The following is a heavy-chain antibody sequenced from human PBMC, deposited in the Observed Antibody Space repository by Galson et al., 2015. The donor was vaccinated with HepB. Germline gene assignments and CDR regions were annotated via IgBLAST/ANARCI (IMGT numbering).Heavy chain of an antibody. Sequence: SETLSLTCAVYGGSFSGYYWSWIRQPPVKGLEWIGEINHSGSTNYNPSLKSRVTISVDTSKNQFSLKLSSVTAADTAVYYCARGRRYYSSGYYQGYYFDYWGQGTLVTVSS. CDR1: GGSFSGYY. J-gene: IGHJ4*02. CDR3: ARGRRYYSSGYYQGYYFDY. CDR2: INHSGST. V-gene: IGHV4-34*01. D-gene: IGHD3-22*01.